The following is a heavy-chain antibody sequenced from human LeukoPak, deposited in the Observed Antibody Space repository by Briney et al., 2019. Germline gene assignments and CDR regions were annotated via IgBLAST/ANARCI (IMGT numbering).Heavy chain of an antibody. CDR3: GRAGTALDY. D-gene: IGHD2-21*02. J-gene: IGHJ4*02. Sequence: GSLRLSCAASGFTFSSYSMNWVRQAPGKGLEWVSYISTGSSTIYYADSVKGRFTISRDNAENSLYLQMNSLRAEDTAVYYCGRAGTALDYWGQGTLVTVSS. V-gene: IGHV3-48*01. CDR2: ISTGSSTI. CDR1: GFTFSSYS.